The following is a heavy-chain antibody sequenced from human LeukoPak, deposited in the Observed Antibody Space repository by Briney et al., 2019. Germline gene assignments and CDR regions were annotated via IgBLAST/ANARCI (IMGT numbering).Heavy chain of an antibody. D-gene: IGHD2-15*01. CDR2: IIPIFGTA. Sequence: ASVKVSCKASGGTFSSYAISWVRQAPGQGLEWMGGIIPIFGTANYAQKFQGRVTITADESTSTAYMELSSLRSEDTAVYYCARDILPSPEEIQSSYYYMDVWGKGTTVTISS. CDR1: GGTFSSYA. V-gene: IGHV1-69*01. J-gene: IGHJ6*03. CDR3: ARDILPSPEEIQSSYYYMDV.